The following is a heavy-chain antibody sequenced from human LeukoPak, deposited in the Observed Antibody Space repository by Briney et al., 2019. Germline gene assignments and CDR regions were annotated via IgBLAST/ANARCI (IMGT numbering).Heavy chain of an antibody. CDR2: ISGSGGST. CDR1: GFTFSSYA. V-gene: IGHV3-23*01. J-gene: IGHJ4*02. Sequence: PGGSLGLSCAASGFTFSSYAMSWVRQAPGKGLERVSAISGSGGSTYYADSVKGRFTISRDNSKNTLYLQMNSLRAEDTAVYYCAKDYVWGSYRHQYFDYWGQGTLVTVSS. CDR3: AKDYVWGSYRHQYFDY. D-gene: IGHD3-16*02.